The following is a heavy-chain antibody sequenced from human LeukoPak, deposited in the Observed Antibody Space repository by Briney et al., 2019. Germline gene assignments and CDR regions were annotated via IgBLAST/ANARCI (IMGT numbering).Heavy chain of an antibody. CDR2: IRSKANNYAT. CDR1: GFTFSGSA. D-gene: IGHD3-22*01. J-gene: IGHJ4*02. Sequence: PGGSLRLSCAASGFTFSGSAMHWVRQAPGKGLEWVGRIRSKANNYATAYSASVKGRFTISRDDSENTAYLEMNSLKTEDTAVYYCTRLIGDNSGYYGDYWGQGTLVTVSS. V-gene: IGHV3-73*01. CDR3: TRLIGDNSGYYGDY.